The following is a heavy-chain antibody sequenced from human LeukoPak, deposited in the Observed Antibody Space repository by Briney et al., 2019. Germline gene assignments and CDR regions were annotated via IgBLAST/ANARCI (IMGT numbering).Heavy chain of an antibody. D-gene: IGHD5-18*01. V-gene: IGHV4-59*12. CDR3: ARTGPVWLESYYYYYMDV. CDR2: IYYSGST. Sequence: SETLSLTCTVSGGSISSYYWSWIRQPPGKGLEWIGYIYYSGSTNYNPSLKSRVTISVDTSKNQFSLKLSSVTAADTAVYYCARTGPVWLESYYYYYMDVWGKGTTVTVSS. J-gene: IGHJ6*03. CDR1: GGSISSYY.